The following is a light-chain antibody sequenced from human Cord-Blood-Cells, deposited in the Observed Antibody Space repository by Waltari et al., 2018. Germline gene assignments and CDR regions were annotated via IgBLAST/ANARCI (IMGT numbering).Light chain of an antibody. CDR1: SSDVGGYNY. V-gene: IGLV2-14*01. Sequence: QSALTQPASVSGSPGQSITISCTGTSSDVGGYNYVSWYQQHPGKAPKLMIYDVSKRPSGVSNRFSGSNSGNTASLTISELQAEDEADYYCSSYTSSSTWVFGGGTKLTVL. CDR3: SSYTSSSTWV. CDR2: DVS. J-gene: IGLJ3*02.